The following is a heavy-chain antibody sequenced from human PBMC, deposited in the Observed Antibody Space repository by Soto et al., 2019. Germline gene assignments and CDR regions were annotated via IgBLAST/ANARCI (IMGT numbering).Heavy chain of an antibody. D-gene: IGHD2-2*01. CDR1: GGSISSGGYY. CDR2: IYYRGST. CDR3: ARGRNRLGYCSSTSCLNWFDP. V-gene: IGHV4-31*03. J-gene: IGHJ5*02. Sequence: SETLSLTCTVSGGSISSGGYYWSWIRQHPGKGLEWIGYIYYRGSTYYNPSLKSRVTISVDTSKNQFSLKLSSVTAADTAVYYCARGRNRLGYCSSTSCLNWFDPWGQGTLVTVSS.